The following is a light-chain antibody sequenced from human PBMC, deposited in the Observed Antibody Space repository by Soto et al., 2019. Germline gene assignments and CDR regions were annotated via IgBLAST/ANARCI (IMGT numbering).Light chain of an antibody. CDR2: DVY. CDR1: SSDVGAYNY. J-gene: IGLJ1*01. Sequence: QSALTQPASVSGSPGQSITISCTGTSSDVGAYNYVSWYQQHPGKAPKLMIWDVYNRPSGVSHRFSGSKSGNTASLTIFGLQAEDEADYYCSSYTTRSSYVFGTGTKGTV. V-gene: IGLV2-14*01. CDR3: SSYTTRSSYV.